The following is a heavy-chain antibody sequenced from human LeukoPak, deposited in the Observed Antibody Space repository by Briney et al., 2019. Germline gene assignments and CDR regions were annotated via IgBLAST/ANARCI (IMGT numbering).Heavy chain of an antibody. V-gene: IGHV3-23*01. CDR1: GFTVITND. Sequence: GGSLRLSCAASGFTVITNDMTWVRQAPGKGLEWVSSISGSDGYTYYADYVKGRFTISRDNSKNTLYLQMNSLRVEDTAVFYCAKDTTCNGGACYYMDVWGKGTTVTVSS. D-gene: IGHD2-8*02. J-gene: IGHJ6*03. CDR3: AKDTTCNGGACYYMDV. CDR2: ISGSDGYT.